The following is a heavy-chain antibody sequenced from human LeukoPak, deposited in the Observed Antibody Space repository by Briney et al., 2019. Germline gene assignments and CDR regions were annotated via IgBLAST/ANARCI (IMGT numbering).Heavy chain of an antibody. CDR1: GFTFSSYA. Sequence: GGSLRLSCAASGFTFSSYAMSWVRQAPGKGLEWVSAISGSGGSTYYADSVKGRFTISRDNSKNTLYLQMNSLRAEDTAVYYCARHLSGITGYTYGRGIDYWGQGTLLTVSS. CDR3: ARHLSGITGYTYGRGIDY. V-gene: IGHV3-23*01. D-gene: IGHD5-18*01. CDR2: ISGSGGST. J-gene: IGHJ4*02.